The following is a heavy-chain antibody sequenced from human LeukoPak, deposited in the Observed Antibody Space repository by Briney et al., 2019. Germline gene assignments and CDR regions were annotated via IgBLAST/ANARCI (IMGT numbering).Heavy chain of an antibody. CDR2: ISTSSSYI. D-gene: IGHD2-15*01. CDR3: AKDGEYCSGGSCSFFDY. V-gene: IGHV3-21*01. J-gene: IGHJ4*02. CDR1: GFTFSSSS. Sequence: GGSLRLSCAASGFTFSSSSMNWVRQAPGKGLEWVSSISTSSSYIYYADSVKGRFIISRDNAKKSLYLQMNSLRAEDTAVYHCAKDGEYCSGGSCSFFDYWGQGTLVTVSS.